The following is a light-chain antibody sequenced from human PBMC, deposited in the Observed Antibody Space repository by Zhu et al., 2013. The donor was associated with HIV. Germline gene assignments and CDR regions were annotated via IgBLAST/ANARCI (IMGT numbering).Light chain of an antibody. V-gene: IGLV1-51*01. CDR1: SSNIGNNY. J-gene: IGLJ2*01. CDR3: ETWDSSLSAVV. CDR2: DNN. Sequence: QSVLTQPPSVSAAPGQKVTISCSGSSSNIGNNYVSWYQQLPGTAPKLLIYDNNKPPSGIPDRFSGSKSGTSATLGITGLQTGDEADYYCETWDSSLSAVVFGGGTKLTVL.